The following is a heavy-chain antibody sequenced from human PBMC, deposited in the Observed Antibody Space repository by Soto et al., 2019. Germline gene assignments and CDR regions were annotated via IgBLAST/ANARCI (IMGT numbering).Heavy chain of an antibody. J-gene: IGHJ4*02. CDR2: VSDDGSEQ. V-gene: IGHV3-30*17. Sequence: GGSLRLSCAASGFSLRDYGMHWVRQAPGKGLEYVAAVSDDGSEQYYADSVRGRFTISRDNSKNTVYLQLDSLTTGDTAVYYCARDPTGGYFLYDYCAQGALVTVSS. CDR3: ARDPTGGYFLYDY. CDR1: GFSLRDYG. D-gene: IGHD1-26*01.